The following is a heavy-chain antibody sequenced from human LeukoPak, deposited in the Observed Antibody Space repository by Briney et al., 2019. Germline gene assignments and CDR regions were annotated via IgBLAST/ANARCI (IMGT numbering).Heavy chain of an antibody. CDR2: INAGNGNT. CDR3: ARALNTAMVIGWGYMDV. Sequence: ASVKVSCKASGYTFTSYYMHWVRQAPGQRLEWMGWINAGNGNTKYSQEFQGRVTITRDTSASTAYMELSSLRSEDMAVYYCARALNTAMVIGWGYMDVWGKGTTVTVSS. V-gene: IGHV1-3*03. CDR1: GYTFTSYY. D-gene: IGHD5-18*01. J-gene: IGHJ6*03.